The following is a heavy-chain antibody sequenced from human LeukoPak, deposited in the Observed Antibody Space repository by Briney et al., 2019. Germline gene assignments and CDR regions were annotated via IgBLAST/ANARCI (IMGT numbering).Heavy chain of an antibody. CDR3: ASGRIAAREYYFDY. Sequence: PSETLSLTCTVSGGSISSGGYYWSWIRQHPGKGLEWIGYINYSGSTYYNPSLKSRVTISVDTSKNQFSLKLSSVTAADTAVYYCASGRIAAREYYFDYWGQGTLVTVSS. CDR2: INYSGST. CDR1: GGSISSGGYY. V-gene: IGHV4-31*03. D-gene: IGHD6-6*01. J-gene: IGHJ4*02.